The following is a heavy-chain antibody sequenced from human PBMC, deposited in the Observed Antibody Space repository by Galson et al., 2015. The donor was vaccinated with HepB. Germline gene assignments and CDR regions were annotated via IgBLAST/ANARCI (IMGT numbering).Heavy chain of an antibody. V-gene: IGHV1-2*02. D-gene: IGHD2-2*01. CDR3: ARDDDRSLSSRADY. Sequence: QSGAEVKKPGESLKISCKASGYTFTNYFVHWVRQAPGQGLEWMGWINPDRGGTNYAQKFQGRVIMTGDTSITTAYMELTRLTSDDTAVYYCARDDDRSLSSRADYWGQGTLVTVSA. CDR2: INPDRGGT. J-gene: IGHJ4*02. CDR1: GYTFTNYF.